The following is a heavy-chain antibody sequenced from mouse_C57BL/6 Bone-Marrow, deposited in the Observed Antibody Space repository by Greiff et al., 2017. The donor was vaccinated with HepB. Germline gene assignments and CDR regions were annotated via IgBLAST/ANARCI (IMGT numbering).Heavy chain of an antibody. CDR3: ARNGMVTTALYWYFDV. CDR1: GFSLTSYG. V-gene: IGHV2-2*01. D-gene: IGHD2-3*01. Sequence: QVQLKQSGPGLVQPSQSLSITCTVSGFSLTSYGVHWVRQSPGKGLEWLGVIWSGGSTDYNAAFISRLSISKDNSKSQVFFKMNSLQADDTAIYYCARNGMVTTALYWYFDVWGTGTTVTVSS. J-gene: IGHJ1*03. CDR2: IWSGGST.